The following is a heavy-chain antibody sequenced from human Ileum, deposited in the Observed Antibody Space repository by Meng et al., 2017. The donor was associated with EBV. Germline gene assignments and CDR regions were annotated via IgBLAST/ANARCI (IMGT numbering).Heavy chain of an antibody. CDR3: ARWAGHCSSANCFPPLDY. CDR1: GGTFSNYA. D-gene: IGHD2-2*03. Sequence: GHFVQSGAEVKTPGSSVKVSCKASGGTFSNYAISWVRQAPGQGLEWMGGIIPIFATPNYAQKFQDRITITADTSTTTAYMELSSLTSEDTAIYYCARWAGHCSSANCFPPLDYWGQGTLVTVSS. J-gene: IGHJ4*02. V-gene: IGHV1-69*06. CDR2: IIPIFATP.